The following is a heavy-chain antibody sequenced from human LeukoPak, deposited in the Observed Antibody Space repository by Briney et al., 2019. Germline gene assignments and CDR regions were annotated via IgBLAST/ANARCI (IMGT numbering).Heavy chain of an antibody. CDR3: ARIPSSGYYLLWFDP. J-gene: IGHJ5*02. CDR2: INHSGST. V-gene: IGHV4-34*01. D-gene: IGHD3-22*01. CDR1: GGSLSGYY. Sequence: SETLSLTCAVYGGSLSGYYWSWIRQPPGKGLEWIGEINHSGSTNYNPSLKSRVTISVDTSKNQFSLKLSSVTAADTAVYYCARIPSSGYYLLWFDPWGQGTLVTVSS.